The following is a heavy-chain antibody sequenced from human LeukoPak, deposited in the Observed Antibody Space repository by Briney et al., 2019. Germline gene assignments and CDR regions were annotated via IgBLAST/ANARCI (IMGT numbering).Heavy chain of an antibody. CDR2: ILSSDYK. D-gene: IGHD1-26*01. CDR1: GFTVTNNY. Sequence: PGGSLRLSCAASGFTVTNNYMSWVRQAPGKGPEWVSSILSSDYKRYADSVKGRFTIFRDNAKQTLFLQMNSLRVDDTAVYYCARSLLGVFDYWGQGSLVTVSS. CDR3: ARSLLGVFDY. J-gene: IGHJ4*02. V-gene: IGHV3-69-1*02.